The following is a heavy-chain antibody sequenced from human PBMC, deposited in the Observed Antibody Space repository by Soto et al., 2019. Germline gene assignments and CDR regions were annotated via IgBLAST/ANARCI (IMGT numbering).Heavy chain of an antibody. Sequence: GGSLRLSCAASGFTFSSYSMNWVRQAPGKGLEWVSSISSSSSYIYYADSVKGRFTISRDNAKNSLYLQMNSLRAEDTAVYYCARDEEGAQLRYFDWFYYGNWFDPWGQGTLVTVSS. CDR2: ISSSSSYI. CDR3: ARDEEGAQLRYFDWFYYGNWFDP. V-gene: IGHV3-21*01. D-gene: IGHD3-9*01. J-gene: IGHJ5*02. CDR1: GFTFSSYS.